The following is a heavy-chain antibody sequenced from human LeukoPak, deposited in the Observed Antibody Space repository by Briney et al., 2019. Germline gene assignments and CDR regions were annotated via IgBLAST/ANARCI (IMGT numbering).Heavy chain of an antibody. D-gene: IGHD4-11*01. CDR2: ISSDGRNK. Sequence: PGGSLRLSCATSGFTFSNYYMHWVRQAPGKGLEWVAGISSDGRNKDYADSVKGRFTITRDNSKNTLYLQMNSLTAEDTAVYYCAKGHDYSNYYDAFDIWGQGTMVTVSS. CDR3: AKGHDYSNYYDAFDI. V-gene: IGHV3-30*18. J-gene: IGHJ3*02. CDR1: GFTFSNYY.